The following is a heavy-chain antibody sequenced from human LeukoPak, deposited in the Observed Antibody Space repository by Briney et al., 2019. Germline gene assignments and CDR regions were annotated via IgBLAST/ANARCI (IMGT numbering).Heavy chain of an antibody. V-gene: IGHV4-39*01. CDR3: ARRDLGSSWSHFDH. Sequence: SETLSLTCTVSGGSISSTSYYWGWIRQPPGKGLEWIGVISYSGSTYYNPSLKSRVTTSVDTSKNQFSLKLTSVTAADTAVYYCARRDLGSSWSHFDHWGQGNLVTVSS. J-gene: IGHJ4*02. CDR2: ISYSGST. D-gene: IGHD6-13*01. CDR1: GGSISSTSYY.